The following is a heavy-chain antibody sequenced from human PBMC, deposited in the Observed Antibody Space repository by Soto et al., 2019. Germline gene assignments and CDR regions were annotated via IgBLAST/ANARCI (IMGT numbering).Heavy chain of an antibody. Sequence: QVQLRESGPGLVKPAETLSLTCTVSSGSLATYFCIWIRQPPGKCLGWIGYIYYSGPTNYHPSLNSRVTIFLDTAKNQVSLRLSSVTAADTAVYDCARGRGGTYDAFDIWGQGTLVTVSS. CDR3: ARGRGGTYDAFDI. CDR2: IYYSGPT. V-gene: IGHV4-59*01. J-gene: IGHJ3*02. D-gene: IGHD3-16*01. CDR1: SGSLATYF.